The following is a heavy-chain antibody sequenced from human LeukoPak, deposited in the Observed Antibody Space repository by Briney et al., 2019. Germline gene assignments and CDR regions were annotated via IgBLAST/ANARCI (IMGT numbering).Heavy chain of an antibody. CDR1: GYTFTNHH. V-gene: IGHV1-46*01. CDR2: IKPSGGST. Sequence: ASVTVSCKASGYTFTNHHVHWVRQAPGKGLEWMGIIKPSGGSTTYAQKFQGRVTMTSDTSTRTVYMERSSLRSDDTAVYYCARFWVDSGGWYNFDYWGQGTLVTVSS. CDR3: ARFWVDSGGWYNFDY. D-gene: IGHD6-19*01. J-gene: IGHJ4*02.